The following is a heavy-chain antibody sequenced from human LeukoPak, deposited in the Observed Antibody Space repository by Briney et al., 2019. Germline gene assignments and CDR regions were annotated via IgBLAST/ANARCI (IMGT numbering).Heavy chain of an antibody. CDR2: FYSSDNT. Sequence: SETLSLTCTVSGASISSYYWTWIRQPPGKGLEWIGFFYSSDNTNYNPSLKSRVTISVDTSKNQFSLKLSSVTAADTAIYYCARGLNKFDPWGQGTLVTVSS. CDR3: ARGLNKFDP. J-gene: IGHJ5*02. CDR1: GASISSYY. V-gene: IGHV4-59*01.